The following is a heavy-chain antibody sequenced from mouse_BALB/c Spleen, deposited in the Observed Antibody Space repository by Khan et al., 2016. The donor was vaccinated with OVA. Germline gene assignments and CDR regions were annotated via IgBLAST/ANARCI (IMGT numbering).Heavy chain of an antibody. D-gene: IGHD2-1*01. Sequence: EVQLVESGGGLVQPGGSLKLSCAASGFTFSSYGMSWVRQTPDKRLELVATINTNVGSTYYPASVKGRFTISRDTAKTTLYLHMSSLKSEDTAMYYCARVGIIYYGNYAYYFDYWGQGTTLTVSS. CDR3: ARVGIIYYGNYAYYFDY. CDR1: GFTFSSYG. CDR2: INTNVGST. V-gene: IGHV5-6-3*01. J-gene: IGHJ2*01.